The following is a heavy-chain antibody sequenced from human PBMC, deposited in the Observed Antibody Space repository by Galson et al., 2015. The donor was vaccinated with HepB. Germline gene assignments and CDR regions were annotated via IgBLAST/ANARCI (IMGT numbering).Heavy chain of an antibody. V-gene: IGHV3-7*01. J-gene: IGHJ4*02. Sequence: SLRLSCAAFGFTFNTYWMTWIRQAPGKGLEWVANMKADGSERHYVDSVRGRFTISRDNAKNSLYLQMNSLRAEDTAVYYCGSRWADYWDQGTLVTVSS. CDR3: GSRWADY. CDR1: GFTFNTYW. CDR2: MKADGSER. D-gene: IGHD4-23*01.